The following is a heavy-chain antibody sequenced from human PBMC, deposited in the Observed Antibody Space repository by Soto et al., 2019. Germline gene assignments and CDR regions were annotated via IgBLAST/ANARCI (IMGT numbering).Heavy chain of an antibody. D-gene: IGHD1-1*01. Sequence: QVQLQESGSGLVKPSQTLSLTCAVSGGSISSGGYSWSWIRQPPGKGLEWIGYIYHSGSTYYNPSLKRRVPTSMDTAKNQFSLKLNSETAAGTAVYSCARGHDPNNDRGQGTLVTVSS. CDR3: ARGHDPNND. J-gene: IGHJ4*02. CDR1: GGSISSGGYS. CDR2: IYHSGST. V-gene: IGHV4-30-2*01.